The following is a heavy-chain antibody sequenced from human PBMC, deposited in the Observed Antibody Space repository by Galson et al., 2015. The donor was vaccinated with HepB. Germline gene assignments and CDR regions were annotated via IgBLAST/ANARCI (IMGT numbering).Heavy chain of an antibody. Sequence: SVKVSCKASGYTFTNYYIYWVRQAPGQGLEWMGRIRPGGGSTSYAQKFQGRVAMTRDTSTNTVYMDLSSLSSDDTAIYYCAKEAGYSSLGYWGQGTLVTVSS. D-gene: IGHD6-19*01. J-gene: IGHJ4*02. CDR2: IRPGGGST. CDR1: GYTFTNYY. V-gene: IGHV1-46*01. CDR3: AKEAGYSSLGY.